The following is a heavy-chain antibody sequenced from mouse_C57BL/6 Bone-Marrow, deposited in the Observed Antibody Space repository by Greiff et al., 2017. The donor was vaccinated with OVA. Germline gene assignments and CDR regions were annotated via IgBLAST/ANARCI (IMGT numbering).Heavy chain of an antibody. V-gene: IGHV3-8*01. J-gene: IGHJ3*01. CDR2: ISYSGST. Sequence: EVQLQQSGPGLAKPSQTLSLTCSVTGYSITSDYWNWIRKFPGNKLEYMGYISYSGSTYYNPSLKSRISITRDTSKNQYYLQLNSVTTEDTATYYCARGGGNYYGSSPGFAYWGQGTLVTVSA. D-gene: IGHD1-1*01. CDR3: ARGGGNYYGSSPGFAY. CDR1: GYSITSDY.